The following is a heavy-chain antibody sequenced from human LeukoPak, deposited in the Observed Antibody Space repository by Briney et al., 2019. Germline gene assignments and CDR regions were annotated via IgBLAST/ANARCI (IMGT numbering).Heavy chain of an antibody. J-gene: IGHJ3*02. V-gene: IGHV3-23*01. CDR2: ISGSGVTT. CDR1: GFTFSSYA. CDR3: ARVGDSDAFDI. Sequence: GGSLRLSCAASGFTFSSYAMNWVRQAPGKGLEWVSVISGSGVTTYYADSVKGRFTISRDNSKNTLYLQMGSLRTEDMAVFYCARVGDSDAFDIWGQGTMVTVSS.